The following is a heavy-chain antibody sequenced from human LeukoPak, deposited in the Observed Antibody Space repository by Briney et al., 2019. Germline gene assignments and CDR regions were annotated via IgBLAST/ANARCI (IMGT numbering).Heavy chain of an antibody. Sequence: XXSXXRQAPGQGLEWMGGIIPIFGTANYAQKFQGRVTITADKSTSTAYMELSSLRSEDTAVYYCAREADGSNAFDIWGQGTMVTVSS. CDR1: X. CDR2: IIPIFGTA. J-gene: IGHJ3*02. CDR3: AREADGSNAFDI. D-gene: IGHD4-23*01. V-gene: IGHV1-69*06.